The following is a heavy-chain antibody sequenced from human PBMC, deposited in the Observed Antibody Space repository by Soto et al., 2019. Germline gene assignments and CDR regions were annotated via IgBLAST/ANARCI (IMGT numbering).Heavy chain of an antibody. CDR2: IYATGTT. D-gene: IGHD2-15*01. CDR1: GASISGFY. CDR3: AKFRLLATKFDP. J-gene: IGHJ5*02. Sequence: SETLSLTCTVSGASISGFYWSWIRKSAGKGLEWIGRIYATGTTDYNPSLKSRVMMSVDTSKKQFSLKLRSVTAADTAVYYCAKFRLLATKFDPWGQGTLVTVSS. V-gene: IGHV4-4*07.